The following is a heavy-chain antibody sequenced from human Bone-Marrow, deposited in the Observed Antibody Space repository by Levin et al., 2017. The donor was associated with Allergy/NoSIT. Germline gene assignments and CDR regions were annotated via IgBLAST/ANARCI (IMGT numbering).Heavy chain of an antibody. CDR1: GFTFSSYA. J-gene: IGHJ4*02. V-gene: IGHV3-30-3*01. Sequence: GGSLRLSCAASGFTFSSYAMHWVRQAPGKGLEWVAVISYDGSNKYYADSVKGRFTISRDNSKNTLYLQMNSLRAEDTAVYYCARSLWFRGELFPRAGDYWGQGTLVTVSS. CDR2: ISYDGSNK. CDR3: ARSLWFRGELFPRAGDY. D-gene: IGHD3-10*01.